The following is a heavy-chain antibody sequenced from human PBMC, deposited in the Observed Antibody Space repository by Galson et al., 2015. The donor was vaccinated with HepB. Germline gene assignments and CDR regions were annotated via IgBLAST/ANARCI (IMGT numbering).Heavy chain of an antibody. Sequence: SLRLSCAASGFTFSSYGMHWVRQAPGKGLEWVAVIWYDGSNKYYADSVKGRFTNSRDNSKNTLYLQMNGLRAEDTAVYYCAREMGYCSSTSCKGVDYWGQGTLVTVSS. D-gene: IGHD2-2*01. V-gene: IGHV3-33*01. CDR1: GFTFSSYG. J-gene: IGHJ4*02. CDR2: IWYDGSNK. CDR3: AREMGYCSSTSCKGVDY.